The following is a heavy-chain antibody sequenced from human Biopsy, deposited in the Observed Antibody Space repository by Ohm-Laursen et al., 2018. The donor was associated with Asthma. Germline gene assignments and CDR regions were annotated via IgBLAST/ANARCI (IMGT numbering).Heavy chain of an antibody. CDR3: ARVASYGDLYFGIDV. J-gene: IGHJ6*02. V-gene: IGHV4-30-4*02. D-gene: IGHD4-17*01. CDR2: IHHSGTS. CDR1: GDSITSGGCC. Sequence: PSDTLSLTCTVSGDSITSGGCCWNWIRQHPGKGLEWIGYIHHSGTSYFNPSLERRLSISIDTTRNEFSMTLRSVTAADTAVYFCARVASYGDLYFGIDVWGPGTTVSVS.